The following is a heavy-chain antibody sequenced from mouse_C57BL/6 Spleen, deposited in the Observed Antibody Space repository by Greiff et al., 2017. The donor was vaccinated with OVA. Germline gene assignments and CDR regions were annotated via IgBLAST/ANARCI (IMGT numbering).Heavy chain of an antibody. CDR1: GFTFSDYG. Sequence: EVNVVESGGGLVKPGGSLKLSCAASGFTFSDYGMHWVRQAPEKGLEWVAYISSGSSTIYYADTVKGRFTISRDNAKNTLFLQMTSLRSEDTAMYYCARGGRPWYFDVWGTGTTVTVSS. V-gene: IGHV5-17*01. J-gene: IGHJ1*03. D-gene: IGHD3-3*01. CDR2: ISSGSSTI. CDR3: ARGGRPWYFDV.